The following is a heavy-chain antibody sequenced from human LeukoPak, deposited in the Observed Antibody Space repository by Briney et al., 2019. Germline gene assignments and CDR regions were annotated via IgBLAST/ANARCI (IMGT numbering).Heavy chain of an antibody. CDR2: ISFEGTQK. CDR1: VLTFRSYS. V-gene: IGHV3-30*04. J-gene: IGHJ4*02. Sequence: GRSLRLFCASSVLTFRSYSIHWVRETPGKGLEWVSAISFEGTQKFYADSVKGRFTLSRDNSKNTLYLQMNSLTTEDTAVYFCARERAAAASSSDFDYWGQGTLVTVYS. CDR3: ARERAAAASSSDFDY. D-gene: IGHD6-13*01.